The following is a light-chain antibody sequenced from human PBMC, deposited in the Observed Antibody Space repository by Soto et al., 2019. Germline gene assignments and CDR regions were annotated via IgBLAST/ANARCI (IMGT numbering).Light chain of an antibody. V-gene: IGLV4-69*01. CDR2: VNSDGSH. CDR3: QTWGTGIHVV. CDR1: SGHSNNA. J-gene: IGLJ2*01. Sequence: QPVLTQSPSASASLGASVKLTCTLSSGHSNNAIAWHQQQPEKGPRYLMKVNSDGSHSKGDGTPDRFSGSSSGAERYLIISSLQSEDEADYYCQTWGTGIHVVFGGGTKLTVL.